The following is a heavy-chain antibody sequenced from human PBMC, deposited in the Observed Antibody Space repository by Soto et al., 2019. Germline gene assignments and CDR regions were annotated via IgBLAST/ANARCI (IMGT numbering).Heavy chain of an antibody. V-gene: IGHV5-51*01. D-gene: IGHD6-13*01. Sequence: GESLKISCKGSGYSFTSYWIGWVRQMPGRGLEWIGIIYPGDSDTRYSPSFQGQVTISADKYISTAYLQWSSLKASDTAMYYCARVLAAAGTPYYYYYGMDVWGQGTTVPVSS. J-gene: IGHJ6*02. CDR1: GYSFTSYW. CDR2: IYPGDSDT. CDR3: ARVLAAAGTPYYYYYGMDV.